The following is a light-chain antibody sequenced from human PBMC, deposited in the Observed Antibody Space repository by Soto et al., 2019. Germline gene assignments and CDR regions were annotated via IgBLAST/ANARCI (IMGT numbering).Light chain of an antibody. J-gene: IGLJ3*02. V-gene: IGLV1-40*01. Sequence: QSVLTQPSSVSGAPGQRVTISCTGSSSNIGANYDVHWYQHLPGTAPKLLISGDSNRPSGVPDRFSGSKSGTSASLGITGLQAEDEADYYCQSYDSSLRGWVFGGGTKVTVL. CDR1: SSNIGANYD. CDR3: QSYDSSLRGWV. CDR2: GDS.